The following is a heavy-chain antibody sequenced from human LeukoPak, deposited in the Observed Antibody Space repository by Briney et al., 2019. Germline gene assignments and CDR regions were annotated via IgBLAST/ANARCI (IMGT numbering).Heavy chain of an antibody. Sequence: GGSLRLSCAASGFTFSRFGMHWVPQAPGKGLEGVAVIWYDGSNKYYADSVKGRFTISRDNSKNTLYLEMNSLRAEDTAVYYCARDYYYDSSGYWDYYFDYWGQGTLVSVSS. V-gene: IGHV3-33*01. CDR1: GFTFSRFG. CDR3: ARDYYYDSSGYWDYYFDY. CDR2: IWYDGSNK. J-gene: IGHJ4*02. D-gene: IGHD3-22*01.